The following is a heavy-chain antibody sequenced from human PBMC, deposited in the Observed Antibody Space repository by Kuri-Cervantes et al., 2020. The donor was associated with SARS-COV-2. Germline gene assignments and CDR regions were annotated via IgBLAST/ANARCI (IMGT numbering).Heavy chain of an antibody. CDR2: VRGKANNYAT. D-gene: IGHD6-19*01. CDR1: GFLFSASA. J-gene: IGHJ4*02. CDR3: ATGTTSGWYRRDFDF. V-gene: IGHV3-73*01. Sequence: GESLKISCEVSGFLFSASAIHWVRQASGKGLEWVGRVRGKANNYATAYAASVKGRFTISRDDSKNMAYLQMNSLQSEDTGVYYCATGTTSGWYRRDFDFWGLGTLVTVSS.